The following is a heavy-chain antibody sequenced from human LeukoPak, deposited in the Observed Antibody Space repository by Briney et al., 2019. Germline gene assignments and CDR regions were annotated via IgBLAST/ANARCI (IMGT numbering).Heavy chain of an antibody. V-gene: IGHV1-2*02. D-gene: IGHD4-23*01. CDR1: GYTFTGYY. CDR3: AREDDYGSNPYDY. Sequence: ASVKVSCKASGYTFTGYYIHWLRQAPGRELEWMGWVNPNSGGTNYAQKFQGRVTMTRDTSISTAYMELSRLRSDDTAVYYCAREDDYGSNPYDYWGQGGLVTVSS. J-gene: IGHJ4*02. CDR2: VNPNSGGT.